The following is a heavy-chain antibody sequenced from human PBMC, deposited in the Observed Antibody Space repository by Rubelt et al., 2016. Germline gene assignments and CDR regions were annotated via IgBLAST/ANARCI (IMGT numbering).Heavy chain of an antibody. CDR1: GFTFSDSY. CDR2: ISSTGDRT. V-gene: IGHV3-23*01. D-gene: IGHD2-21*01. CDR3: LKGGWRSPYES. Sequence: GGGLVKPGGSLRHSCAASGFTFSDSYMTWVRQAPGKWLEWVSGISSTGDRTYYPDSVRGRFTTSRDNARDTVFLQMNSLRVEDTAVYYCLKGGWRSPYESWGQGTLVTVSS. J-gene: IGHJ5*02.